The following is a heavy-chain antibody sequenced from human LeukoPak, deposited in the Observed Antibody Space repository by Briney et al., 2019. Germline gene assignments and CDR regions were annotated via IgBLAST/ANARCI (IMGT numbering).Heavy chain of an antibody. CDR2: ISGSDGGST. CDR3: AKGKYDSSGYSHWYFDL. J-gene: IGHJ2*01. V-gene: IGHV3-23*01. Sequence: GGSLRLSCAASGFTFSSYAMGWVRQAPWKGLEWVSTISGSDGGSTDYADSGKGRFTISRDNSKNTLYLQMNSLRAEDTALYYCAKGKYDSSGYSHWYFDLWGRGTLVTVSS. D-gene: IGHD3-22*01. CDR1: GFTFSSYA.